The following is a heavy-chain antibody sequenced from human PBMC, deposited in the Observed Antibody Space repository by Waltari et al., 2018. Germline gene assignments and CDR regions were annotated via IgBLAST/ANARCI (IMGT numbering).Heavy chain of an antibody. CDR3: ARGQPQTGNFDY. V-gene: IGHV1-8*02. Sequence: QVQLVQSGAEVKKPGASVKVSCKASGYTFTSYGISWVRQAPGQGLEWMGWMNPNSGNTGYAQKFQGRVTMTRNTSISTAYMELSSLRSEDTAVYYCARGQPQTGNFDYWGQGTLVTVSS. CDR2: MNPNSGNT. D-gene: IGHD7-27*01. J-gene: IGHJ4*02. CDR1: GYTFTSYG.